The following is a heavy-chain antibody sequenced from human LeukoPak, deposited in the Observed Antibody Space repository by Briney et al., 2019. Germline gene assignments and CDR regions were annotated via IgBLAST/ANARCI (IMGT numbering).Heavy chain of an antibody. CDR3: ARGRGWTSTNWFDP. CDR1: GFTFNSYD. Sequence: GGSLRLSCAASGFTFNSYDMHWVRQATGKGLEWVSAIGTAGDTYYPGSVKGRFTISRENAKNSLYLQMNSLRAGDTAVYYCARGRGWTSTNWFDPWGQGTLVTVSS. J-gene: IGHJ5*02. CDR2: IGTAGDT. D-gene: IGHD3-10*01. V-gene: IGHV3-13*01.